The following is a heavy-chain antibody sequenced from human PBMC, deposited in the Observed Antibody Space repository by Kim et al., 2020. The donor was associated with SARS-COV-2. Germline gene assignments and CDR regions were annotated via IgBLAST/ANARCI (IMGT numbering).Heavy chain of an antibody. D-gene: IGHD3-9*01. CDR1: GYTFTNYT. CDR3: ARGDYYDILTVYSRPLYYYYGIDV. CDR2: INAGNGNT. V-gene: IGHV1-3*01. J-gene: IGHJ6*02. Sequence: ASVKVSCKASGYTFTNYTMHWVRQAPGQRLEWMGWINAGNGNTKYSQKFQGRVTITRDTSASTAYMELSSLRSEDTAVYYCARGDYYDILTVYSRPLYYYYGIDVWGHGATVTVSS.